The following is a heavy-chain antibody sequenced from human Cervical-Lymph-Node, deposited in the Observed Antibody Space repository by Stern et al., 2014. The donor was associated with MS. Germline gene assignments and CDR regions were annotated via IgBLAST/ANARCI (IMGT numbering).Heavy chain of an antibody. CDR3: AGAESSYDYYYAMDV. D-gene: IGHD2-15*01. CDR2: ISYDGTKK. CDR1: AFTFSNYA. V-gene: IGHV3-30-3*01. Sequence: VQLEESGGGEVQPGKSLRLSCSSSAFTFSNYALHWVRQAPGKGLEWVAVISYDGTKKYYADSVKGRFSISRDNSKKTMFLQMSSLRGEDTAVYYCAGAESSYDYYYAMDVWGQGTTVTVSS. J-gene: IGHJ6*02.